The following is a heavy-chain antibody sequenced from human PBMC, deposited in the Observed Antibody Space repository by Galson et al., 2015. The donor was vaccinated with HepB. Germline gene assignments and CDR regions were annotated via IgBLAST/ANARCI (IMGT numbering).Heavy chain of an antibody. J-gene: IGHJ4*02. Sequence: SVKVSCKASGYTFTSYAMHWVRQAPGQRLEWMGWINAGNGNTKYSQKFQGRVTITRDTSASTAYMELGSLRSEDAAVYYCARHLDGGYSYGYWGQGTLVTVSS. CDR3: ARHLDGGYSYGY. V-gene: IGHV1-3*01. D-gene: IGHD5-18*01. CDR2: INAGNGNT. CDR1: GYTFTSYA.